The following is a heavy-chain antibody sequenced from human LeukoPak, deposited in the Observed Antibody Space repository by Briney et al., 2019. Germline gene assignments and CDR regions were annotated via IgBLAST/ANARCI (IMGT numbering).Heavy chain of an antibody. Sequence: SETLSLTCSVYGASITSGRYYWGWLRQAPGKGLEWIGTIHYSGTPTFYNPSLESRVSLFSDTSRNDFSLRLRSVTAADTAVYYCAAGGDDAKAGYWGQGTLVTVSS. V-gene: IGHV4-39*02. CDR2: IHYSGTPT. D-gene: IGHD3-16*01. J-gene: IGHJ4*02. CDR1: GASITSGRYY. CDR3: AAGGDDAKAGY.